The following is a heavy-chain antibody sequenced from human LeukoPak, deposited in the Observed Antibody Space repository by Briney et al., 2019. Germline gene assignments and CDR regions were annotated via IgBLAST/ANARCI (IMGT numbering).Heavy chain of an antibody. J-gene: IGHJ4*02. CDR1: GFTFSSYE. Sequence: GGSLRLSCAASGFTFSSYEMKWLRQAPGKGLEWFSYISSSGSTVYYADSVEGRFTISRDNAKNSLYLQMNSLRAEDTAIYYCARVHTSALFIDSWGQGTLVTVSS. V-gene: IGHV3-48*03. D-gene: IGHD2-2*01. CDR2: ISSSGSTV. CDR3: ARVHTSALFIDS.